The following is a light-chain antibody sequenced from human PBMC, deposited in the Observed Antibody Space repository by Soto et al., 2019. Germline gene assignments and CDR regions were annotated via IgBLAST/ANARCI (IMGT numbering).Light chain of an antibody. V-gene: IGKV1-17*03. CDR2: GAS. CDR3: LQYNSYPFT. J-gene: IGKJ5*01. CDR1: QGISNY. Sequence: DIQMTQSPSAMSASVGDRVTITCRASQGISNYLAWFQQKPGEVPKRLIYGASSLQSGVPSRFSDSGSGTEFTLAISSLQTEDFATYYCLQYNSYPFTFGQGTRLEIK.